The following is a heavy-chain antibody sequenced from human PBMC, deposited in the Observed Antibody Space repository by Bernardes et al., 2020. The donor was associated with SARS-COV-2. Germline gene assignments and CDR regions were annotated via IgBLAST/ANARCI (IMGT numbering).Heavy chain of an antibody. CDR1: GFSLSTSGMC. J-gene: IGHJ6*02. Sequence: PTLVKPTQTLTLTCTFSGFSLSTSGMCVSWIRQPPGKALEWLALIDWDDDKYYSTSLKTRLTISKDTSKNQVVLTMTNMDPVDTATYYCARNAIGGYYYGMDVWGQGTTVTVSS. CDR3: ARNAIGGYYYGMDV. D-gene: IGHD3-10*01. CDR2: IDWDDDK. V-gene: IGHV2-70*01.